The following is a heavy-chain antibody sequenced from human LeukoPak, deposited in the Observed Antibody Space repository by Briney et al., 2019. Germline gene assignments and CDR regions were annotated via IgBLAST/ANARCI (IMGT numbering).Heavy chain of an antibody. CDR1: GFTVSTNY. Sequence: LGGSLRLSCAASGFTVSTNYMTWVRQAPGKGLEWVSVIYKAGDPYNADSVKGRFSISRDNRKNMLYLQMNSLRAEDTAVYYCARGLIYYDSRGHYLAERPYFDYWGQGTLVTVSS. CDR3: ARGLIYYDSRGHYLAERPYFDY. V-gene: IGHV3-53*01. CDR2: IYKAGDP. D-gene: IGHD3-22*01. J-gene: IGHJ4*02.